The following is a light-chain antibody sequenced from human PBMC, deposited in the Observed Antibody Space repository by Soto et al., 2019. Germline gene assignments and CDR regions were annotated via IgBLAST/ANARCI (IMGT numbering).Light chain of an antibody. V-gene: IGKV1-5*01. Sequence: DIQMTQSPSTLSASVGDRVTITCRAIQSISRWLAWYQQKPGKAPKLLIYDASSLESGVPSRFSGSGSGTEFTLTISSLQPDDFATYYCQQYNGYYRTFGQGTKLEIK. CDR3: QQYNGYYRT. J-gene: IGKJ2*01. CDR1: QSISRW. CDR2: DAS.